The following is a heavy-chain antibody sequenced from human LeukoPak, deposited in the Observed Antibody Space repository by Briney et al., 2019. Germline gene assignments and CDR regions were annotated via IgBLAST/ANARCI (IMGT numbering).Heavy chain of an antibody. Sequence: PGGSLRLSCAASGCTFSGYEMNWVRQAPGKGLEWVSFVSSSGRSVSYADSVKGRFTISRDNAKNSVYLQMNSLIAEDTAVYYCARSYRYYYYMDVWGKGTTVTVSS. CDR2: VSSSGRSV. CDR3: ARSYRYYYYMDV. J-gene: IGHJ6*03. CDR1: GCTFSGYE. V-gene: IGHV3-48*03. D-gene: IGHD5-12*01.